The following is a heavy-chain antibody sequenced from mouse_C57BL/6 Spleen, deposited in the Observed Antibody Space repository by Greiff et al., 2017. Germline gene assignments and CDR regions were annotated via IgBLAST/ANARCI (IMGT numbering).Heavy chain of an antibody. CDR3: ARDGPNRWFAY. Sequence: EVQLVESGGGLVKPGGSLKLSCAASGFTFSSYAMSWVRQTPEKRLEWVATISDGGSYTYYPDNVKGRFTISRDNAKNNLYLQMSHLKSEDTAMYYCARDGPNRWFAYWGQGTLVTVSA. J-gene: IGHJ3*01. D-gene: IGHD6-1*01. CDR2: ISDGGSYT. CDR1: GFTFSSYA. V-gene: IGHV5-4*01.